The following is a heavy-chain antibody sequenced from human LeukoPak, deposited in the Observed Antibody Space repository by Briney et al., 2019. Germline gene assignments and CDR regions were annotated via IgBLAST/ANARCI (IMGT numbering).Heavy chain of an antibody. CDR3: AKEGSGYSSSSRHYYYMDV. CDR2: ISFSSTHI. Sequence: GGSLRLSCAASGFTFSSYGMHWVRQAPGKGLEWVSSISFSSTHIYYADSIQGRFTISRDNAENSLYLQMNSLRAEDTAVYYCAKEGSGYSSSSRHYYYMDVWGKGTTVTVSS. J-gene: IGHJ6*03. V-gene: IGHV3-21*06. D-gene: IGHD6-6*01. CDR1: GFTFSSYG.